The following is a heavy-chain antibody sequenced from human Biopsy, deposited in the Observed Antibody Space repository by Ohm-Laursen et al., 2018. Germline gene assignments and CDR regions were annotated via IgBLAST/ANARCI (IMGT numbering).Heavy chain of an antibody. Sequence: SVKVSCKASGYSFTSYYMHWVRQAPGHGLEWLGLINPSGSTTSYPQIFQGRVTMTRDTSKSTVYMELSSLRSADAAVYFCARNTGWYGDLYYFDYWGQGTLVTVSS. CDR1: GYSFTSYY. CDR2: INPSGSTT. V-gene: IGHV1-46*01. J-gene: IGHJ4*02. CDR3: ARNTGWYGDLYYFDY. D-gene: IGHD6-19*01.